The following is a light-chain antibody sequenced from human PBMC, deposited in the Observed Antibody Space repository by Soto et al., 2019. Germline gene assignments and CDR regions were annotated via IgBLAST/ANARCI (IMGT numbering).Light chain of an antibody. V-gene: IGKV3-15*01. CDR3: QQYDNWPET. CDR1: QSVSSY. Sequence: EIVLTHSPGTLSLSPGEIATLSCRASQSVSSYYLAWYQQKPGQAPRLLISDASTGATGIPARFSGTGSGTEFTLTISSLQSEDFAVYYCQQYDNWPETFGQGTRLEIK. J-gene: IGKJ5*01. CDR2: DAS.